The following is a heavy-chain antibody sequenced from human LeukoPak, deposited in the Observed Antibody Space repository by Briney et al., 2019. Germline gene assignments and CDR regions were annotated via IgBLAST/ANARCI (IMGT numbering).Heavy chain of an antibody. CDR2: IGGSDGRT. CDR1: GFTFSNYA. D-gene: IGHD3-22*01. V-gene: IGHV3-23*01. J-gene: IGHJ4*02. CDR3: ATGRSQWESYYYDSSGYLPADY. Sequence: PGGSLRLSCAASGFTFSNYAMSWVRQAPGKGLEWVASIGGSDGRTYYADSVKGRFTISRDNSKNTLYLQMNSLRAEDTAVYYCATGRSQWESYYYDSSGYLPADYWGQGTLVTVSS.